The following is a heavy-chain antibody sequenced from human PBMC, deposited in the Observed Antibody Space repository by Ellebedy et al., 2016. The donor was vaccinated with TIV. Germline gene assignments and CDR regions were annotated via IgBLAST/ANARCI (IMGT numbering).Heavy chain of an antibody. V-gene: IGHV3-48*04. CDR1: GFIISGDW. J-gene: IGHJ3*02. Sequence: GESLKISCAASGFIISGDWMNWVRQAPGKGLEWVSHISSSSSTVYYADSVKGRFTISRDNAKNSLYLQMNSLRAEDTAVYYCARVGASSGNPYAFDIWGQGTMVTVSS. D-gene: IGHD3-16*01. CDR3: ARVGASSGNPYAFDI. CDR2: ISSSSSTV.